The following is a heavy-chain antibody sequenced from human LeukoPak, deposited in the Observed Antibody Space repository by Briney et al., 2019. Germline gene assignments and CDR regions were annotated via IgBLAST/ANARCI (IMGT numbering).Heavy chain of an antibody. CDR1: GYTFTDYY. CDR3: ARKALIGSGTLFDF. CDR2: INPHSGGT. V-gene: IGHV1-2*02. Sequence: GASVKVSCKASGYTFTDYYMHWVRQAPGQGLEWMGWINPHSGGTNYAQKFQGRVTMTTDTSISTAYMAVSWLRFDDTAVYYCARKALIGSGTLFDFWGQGILVTVSS. J-gene: IGHJ4*02. D-gene: IGHD1-1*01.